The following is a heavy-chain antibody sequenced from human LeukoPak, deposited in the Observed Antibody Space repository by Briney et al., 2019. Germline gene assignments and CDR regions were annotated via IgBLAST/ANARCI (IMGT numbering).Heavy chain of an antibody. V-gene: IGHV1-69*04. CDR1: GGTFSSYA. Sequence: SVKVSCKASGGTFSSYAISWVRQAPGQGLEWMGRIIPILGIANYAQKFQGRVTITADKSTSTAYMELSSLRSEDTAVYYCARGVGGPSFDYWGQGTQVTVSS. J-gene: IGHJ4*02. CDR2: IIPILGIA. D-gene: IGHD1-26*01. CDR3: ARGVGGPSFDY.